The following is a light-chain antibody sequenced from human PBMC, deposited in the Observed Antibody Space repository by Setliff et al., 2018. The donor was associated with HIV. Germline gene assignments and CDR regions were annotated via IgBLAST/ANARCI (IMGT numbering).Light chain of an antibody. J-gene: IGKJ5*01. CDR2: AAS. V-gene: IGKV1-39*01. CDR3: QQSYRNFGYT. CDR1: RFIGNF. Sequence: DIQMTQSPSSLSASVGDRVTFACQASRFIGNFLNWYQQKPGKAPKLLIYAASSSLSGVPSRFSGSGSGTDFTLTINSLQPEDVATYYCQQSYRNFGYTFGQGTRLEIK.